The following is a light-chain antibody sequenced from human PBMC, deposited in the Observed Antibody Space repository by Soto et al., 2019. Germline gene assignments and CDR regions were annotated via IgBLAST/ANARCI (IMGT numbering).Light chain of an antibody. CDR3: SSYTSSSTLV. CDR1: SSDVGGYNY. CDR2: DVS. Sequence: QSALTQPASVSGSPGQSITISCTGTSSDVGGYNYVSWYQQHPGKAPKLMIYDVSNRPSWVSNRFSGSKSGNTASLTISGIQAEDEADYYCSSYTSSSTLVFGTGTKLTVL. V-gene: IGLV2-14*01. J-gene: IGLJ1*01.